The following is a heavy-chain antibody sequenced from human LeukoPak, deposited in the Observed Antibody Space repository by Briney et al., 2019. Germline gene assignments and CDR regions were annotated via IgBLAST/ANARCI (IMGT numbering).Heavy chain of an antibody. Sequence: SGGSLRLSCAASGFTFSSYAMSWVRQAPGKGLEWVSAISGSGGSTYYADSVKGRFTISRDNSKNTLYLQMNSQRAEDTAVYYCAKDSPNWGFTDYWGQGTLVTVSS. CDR1: GFTFSSYA. V-gene: IGHV3-23*01. D-gene: IGHD7-27*01. J-gene: IGHJ4*02. CDR2: ISGSGGST. CDR3: AKDSPNWGFTDY.